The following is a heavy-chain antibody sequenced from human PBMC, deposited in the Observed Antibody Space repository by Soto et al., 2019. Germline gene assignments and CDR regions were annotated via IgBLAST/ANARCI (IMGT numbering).Heavy chain of an antibody. V-gene: IGHV3-23*01. Sequence: EVQLLESGGGLVQPGGSLRLSCAASGFTFSSYGMSWVRQAPGKGLEWVSVISGSGGSTYYADSVKGRFTVSRDNSKNTLYLQMNSLRAEDTAVYYCAKDKVDHNSVWDPFDIWGQGTLVTVSS. J-gene: IGHJ3*02. CDR1: GFTFSSYG. CDR3: AKDKVDHNSVWDPFDI. CDR2: ISGSGGST. D-gene: IGHD2-15*01.